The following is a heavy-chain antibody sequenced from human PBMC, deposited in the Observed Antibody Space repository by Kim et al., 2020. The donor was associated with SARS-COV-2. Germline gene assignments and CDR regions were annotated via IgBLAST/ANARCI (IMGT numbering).Heavy chain of an antibody. D-gene: IGHD3-16*01. CDR1: GFTFSSYG. V-gene: IGHV3-30*18. J-gene: IGHJ1*01. CDR3: AKEGAGWPPRH. Sequence: GGSLRLSCAASGFTFSSYGMHWVRQAPGKGLEWVAVISYDGSNKYYADSVKGRFTISRDNSKNTLYLQMNSLRAEDTAVYYCAKEGAGWPPRHWGQGTLVTVSS. CDR2: ISYDGSNK.